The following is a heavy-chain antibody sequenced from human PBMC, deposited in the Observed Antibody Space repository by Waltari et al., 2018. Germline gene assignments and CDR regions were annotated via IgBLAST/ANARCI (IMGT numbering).Heavy chain of an antibody. J-gene: IGHJ3*02. CDR2: ISSSSSTI. Sequence: EVQLVESGGGLVQPGGSLRLSCAASGFTFSSYSMNWVRQAPGKGVELVSYISSSSSTIYYADSVKGRFTISRDNAKNSLYLQMNSLRAEDTAVYYCAREIGIGAFDIWGQGTMVTVSS. V-gene: IGHV3-48*04. D-gene: IGHD1-26*01. CDR1: GFTFSSYS. CDR3: AREIGIGAFDI.